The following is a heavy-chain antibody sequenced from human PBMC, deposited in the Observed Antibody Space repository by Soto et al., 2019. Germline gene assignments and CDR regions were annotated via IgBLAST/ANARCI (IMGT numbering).Heavy chain of an antibody. D-gene: IGHD2-15*01. J-gene: IGHJ3*02. V-gene: IGHV1-69*08. CDR2: IIPILGIA. CDR1: GGTFSSYT. Sequence: QVQLVQSGAEVKKPGSSVKVSCKASGGTFSSYTISWVRQAPGHGLEWMGRIIPILGIANYAQKFEGRVTITAYKSTSTAYMEVSSLRYEDTAVYYCAREGYCSGGSCCALHAFDIWGQGTMVTVSS. CDR3: AREGYCSGGSCCALHAFDI.